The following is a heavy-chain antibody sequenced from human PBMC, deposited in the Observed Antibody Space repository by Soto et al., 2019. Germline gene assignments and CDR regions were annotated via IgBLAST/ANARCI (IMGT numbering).Heavy chain of an antibody. J-gene: IGHJ5*02. CDR1: GDSISSGGYS. V-gene: IGHV4-30-2*01. D-gene: IGHD2-8*02. CDR2: IYHSGCT. Sequence: SETLSLTCAVSGDSISSGGYSWNWIRQPPGKGLEWIGYIYHSGCTIYNPSLTSRVTISVDTSKNQSSLNLNSVTAADTAVYYCTRGRGYCAGGDCLNWLDPWGQGTLVTVSS. CDR3: TRGRGYCAGGDCLNWLDP.